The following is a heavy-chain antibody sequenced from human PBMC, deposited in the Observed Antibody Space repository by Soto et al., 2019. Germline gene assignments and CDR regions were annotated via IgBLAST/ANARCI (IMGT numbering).Heavy chain of an antibody. D-gene: IGHD3-10*01. J-gene: IGHJ6*04. CDR1: GFTLSGRS. V-gene: IGHV3-74*01. CDR3: ARGWFGPDV. Sequence: EVQLVESGGGLVQPGGSLRLSCAASGFTLSGRSMHWVRQAPGKGLVWVSGIDNAGTDSTYADSVKGRFTSSRDNAKNMLYLQMNSLRVEDTAVYCCARGWFGPDVWGTGTTVTVSS. CDR2: IDNAGTDS.